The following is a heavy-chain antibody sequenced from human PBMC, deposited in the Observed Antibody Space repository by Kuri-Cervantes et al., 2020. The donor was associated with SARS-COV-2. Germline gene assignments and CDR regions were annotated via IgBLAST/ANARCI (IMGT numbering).Heavy chain of an antibody. Sequence: GESLKISFAASGFTFSSYWMSWVRQAPGKGLEWVANIKQDGSEKYYVDSVKGRFTISRDNAKNSLYLQMNSLRAEDTAVYYCARVDPSYGSGSRYGAFDIWGQGTMVTVSS. D-gene: IGHD3-10*01. CDR3: ARVDPSYGSGSRYGAFDI. V-gene: IGHV3-7*01. CDR1: GFTFSSYW. CDR2: IKQDGSEK. J-gene: IGHJ3*02.